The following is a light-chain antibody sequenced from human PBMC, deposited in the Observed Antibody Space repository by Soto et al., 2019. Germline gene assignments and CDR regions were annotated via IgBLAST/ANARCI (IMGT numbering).Light chain of an antibody. J-gene: IGKJ3*01. Sequence: FQMTQSPSSLSASVGDRVTITCRASQSINTYLNWYQFKPGKAPKLLIFSSSNLQTGVPSRFSGSGSGTHFTLTITRLQPEDSATYYCQQSYSTRFTFGPGTKVVIK. CDR3: QQSYSTRFT. V-gene: IGKV1-39*01. CDR1: QSINTY. CDR2: SSS.